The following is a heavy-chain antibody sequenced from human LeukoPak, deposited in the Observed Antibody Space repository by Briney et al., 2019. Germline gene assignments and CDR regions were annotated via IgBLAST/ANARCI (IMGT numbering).Heavy chain of an antibody. CDR1: GYSISSGYY. V-gene: IGHV4-38-2*02. D-gene: IGHD2-2*01. J-gene: IGHJ4*02. CDR3: ARVPIVVVPAALDY. CDR2: IYHSGST. Sequence: SETLSLTCTVSGYSISSGYYWGWIRQPPGKGLERIGSIYHSGSTYYNPSLKSRVTISVDTSKNQFSLKLSSVTAADTAVYYCARVPIVVVPAALDYWGQGTLVTVSS.